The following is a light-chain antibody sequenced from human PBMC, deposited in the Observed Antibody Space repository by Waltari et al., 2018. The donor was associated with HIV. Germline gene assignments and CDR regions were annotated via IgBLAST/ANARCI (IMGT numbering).Light chain of an antibody. J-gene: IGLJ3*02. V-gene: IGLV1-47*01. Sequence: QSVLTQPPSASGAPGQRVTISCSGSSANIGNTVYWYQQLPGTAPKVLIYRDNQRPSGVPDRFSGSRSGTSASLDVSGLRSEDEANYICAAWDDILSGWVFGGGTKLTVL. CDR2: RDN. CDR1: SANIGNT. CDR3: AAWDDILSGWV.